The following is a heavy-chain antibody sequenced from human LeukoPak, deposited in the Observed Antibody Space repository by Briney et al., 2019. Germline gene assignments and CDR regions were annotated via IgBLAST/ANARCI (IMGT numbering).Heavy chain of an antibody. J-gene: IGHJ4*02. CDR3: AKEPTVSIEHRFDY. CDR1: GFTFSSYA. D-gene: IGHD4-11*01. V-gene: IGHV3-23*01. Sequence: PGGSLRFSCAASGFTFSSYAMSWVRQAPGKGLDWVSAISGSGGSTYYADSVKGRFTISRDNSKNTLYLQMNSLRAEDTAVYYCAKEPTVSIEHRFDYWGQGTLVTVSS. CDR2: ISGSGGST.